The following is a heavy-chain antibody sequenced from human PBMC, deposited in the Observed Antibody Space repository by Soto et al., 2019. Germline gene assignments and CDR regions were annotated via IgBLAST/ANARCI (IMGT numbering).Heavy chain of an antibody. Sequence: EVQLLESGGGLVQPGGSLRLSCAASGFTFSSYVMSWVRQAPGKGLEWVSAISGSGGSTYYADSVKGRFTISRDNSKNTLYLQMNSLRAEDTAVYYCAKYTAMVTIQYYYYGMDVWGQGTTVTVSS. J-gene: IGHJ6*02. D-gene: IGHD5-18*01. CDR3: AKYTAMVTIQYYYYGMDV. V-gene: IGHV3-23*01. CDR1: GFTFSSYV. CDR2: ISGSGGST.